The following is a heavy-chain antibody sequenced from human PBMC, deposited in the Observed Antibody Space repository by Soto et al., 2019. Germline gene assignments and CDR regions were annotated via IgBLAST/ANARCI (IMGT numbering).Heavy chain of an antibody. D-gene: IGHD3-10*01. CDR3: AREGMGYYGSGSPPQYNWFDP. V-gene: IGHV1-69*04. CDR2: IIPILGIA. CDR1: GGTFSSYT. J-gene: IGHJ5*02. Sequence: ASVKVSCKASGGTFSSYTISWVRQAPGQGLEWMGRIIPILGIANYAQKFQGRVTITADKSTSTAYMELSSLRSEDTAVYYCAREGMGYYGSGSPPQYNWFDPWGQGTLVTVSS.